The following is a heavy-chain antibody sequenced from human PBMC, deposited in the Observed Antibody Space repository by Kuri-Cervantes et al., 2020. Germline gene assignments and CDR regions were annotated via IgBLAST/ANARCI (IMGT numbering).Heavy chain of an antibody. V-gene: IGHV2-5*02. J-gene: IGHJ3*02. CDR3: AQQLGVDAFDI. D-gene: IGHD3-16*01. CDR2: IYWDDDK. Sequence: SGPTLVKPTQTLTLTCTFSGFSLSTSGVGVGWIRQPPGKALEWLALIYWDDDKRYSPSLKSRLTITKDTSKNQVVLTMNNMDPVDTATYYCAQQLGVDAFDIWGQGTMVTVSS. CDR1: GFSLSTSGVG.